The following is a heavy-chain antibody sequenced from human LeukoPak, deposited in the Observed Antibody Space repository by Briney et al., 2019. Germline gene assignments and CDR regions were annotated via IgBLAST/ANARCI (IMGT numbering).Heavy chain of an antibody. Sequence: GGSLRLSCAASGFTFSAYWMHWVRQVPGKGLVWVSRINNDGTATFFADSVKGRFTISRDNAKNTLYLQMNSLRAEDTAVYYCAREMLAAVAAQSWGQGTLVTVSS. CDR3: AREMLAAVAAQS. CDR1: GFTFSAYW. V-gene: IGHV3-74*01. J-gene: IGHJ5*02. D-gene: IGHD6-19*01. CDR2: INNDGTAT.